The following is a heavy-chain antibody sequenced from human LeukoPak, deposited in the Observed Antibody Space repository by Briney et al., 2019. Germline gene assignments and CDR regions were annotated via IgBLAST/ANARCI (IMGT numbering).Heavy chain of an antibody. D-gene: IGHD6-13*01. CDR1: GYTCTGYY. J-gene: IGHJ5*02. V-gene: IGHV1-2*02. CDR3: AGDGGGSSWYNWFDP. CDR2: INSNSGGT. Sequence: VASVKVSCKASGYTCTGYYMHWVRQAPGQGLEWMGWINSNSGGTNYAQKFQGRVTMTRDTSISTAYMELSRLRSDDTAVYYCAGDGGGSSWYNWFDPWGQGTLVTVSS.